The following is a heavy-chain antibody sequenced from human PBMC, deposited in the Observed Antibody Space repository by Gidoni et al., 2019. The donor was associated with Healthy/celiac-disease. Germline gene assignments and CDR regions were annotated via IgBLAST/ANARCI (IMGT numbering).Heavy chain of an antibody. V-gene: IGHV3-30-3*01. Sequence: QVQLVESGGGVVQPGRSLRLSCAASGFTLSSYAMHWVRQAPGKGLEWVAVISYDGSNKYYADSVKGRFTISRDNSKNTLYLQMNSLRAEDTAVYYCARDGLPGIAAAAILDYWGQGTLVTVSS. CDR2: ISYDGSNK. J-gene: IGHJ4*02. D-gene: IGHD6-13*01. CDR1: GFTLSSYA. CDR3: ARDGLPGIAAAAILDY.